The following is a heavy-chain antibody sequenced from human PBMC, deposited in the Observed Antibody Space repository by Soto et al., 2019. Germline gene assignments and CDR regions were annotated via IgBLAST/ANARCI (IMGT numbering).Heavy chain of an antibody. J-gene: IGHJ5*02. D-gene: IGHD3-10*01. CDR2: IYHSGST. CDR3: ARAPRPRGSGSYHNWFDP. CDR1: GGSISSGGYS. V-gene: IGHV4-30-2*01. Sequence: SETLSLTCAVSGGSISSGGYSWSWIRQPPGKGLEWIGYIYHSGSTYYNPSLKSRVTISVDRSKNQFSLKLSSVTAADTAVYYFARAPRPRGSGSYHNWFDPWGRGTLVTVSS.